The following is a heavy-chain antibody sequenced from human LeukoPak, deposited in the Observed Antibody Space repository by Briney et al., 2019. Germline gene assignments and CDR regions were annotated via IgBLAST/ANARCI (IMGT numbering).Heavy chain of an antibody. CDR2: INHSGST. CDR3: ARVQPSRDGYNFDY. CDR1: GGSFSGYY. D-gene: IGHD5-24*01. J-gene: IGHJ4*02. V-gene: IGHV4-34*01. Sequence: SETLSLTCAVYGGSFSGYYWSWIRQPPGKGLEWIGEINHSGSTNYNPSLKSRVSMSVDTSKNQFSLKLSSVTAADTAVYFCARVQPSRDGYNFDYWGQGTLVTVSS.